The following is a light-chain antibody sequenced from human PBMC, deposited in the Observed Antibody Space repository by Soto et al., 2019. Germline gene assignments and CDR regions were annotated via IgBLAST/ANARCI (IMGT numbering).Light chain of an antibody. CDR1: QSVSSN. V-gene: IGKV3D-15*02. Sequence: EIVMTQSPATLSVSPWERATLSCRASQSVSSNLAWYQQKPGQAPRLVIYNASNRASGIPDRFSGSGSGTDFTLTISRLEPEDFAVYYCHQYAYAPWTFGQGTKVDIK. CDR2: NAS. J-gene: IGKJ1*01. CDR3: HQYAYAPWT.